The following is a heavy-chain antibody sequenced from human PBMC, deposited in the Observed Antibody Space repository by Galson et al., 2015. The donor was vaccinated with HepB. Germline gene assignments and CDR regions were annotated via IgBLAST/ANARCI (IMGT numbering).Heavy chain of an antibody. CDR1: GGSISSSSYY. V-gene: IGHV4-39*07. CDR3: ARYYGGVRSEIVSGPRVY. CDR2: VYYSGST. J-gene: IGHJ4*02. D-gene: IGHD3-3*01. Sequence: SETLSLTCTVSGGSISSSSYYWGWIRQPPGKGLEWIVSVYYSGSTYYNPSLKSRVTISVDRSKNQFSVKLTSVTTGDTAMYYCARYYGGVRSEIVSGPRVYWGQGTLVTVSS.